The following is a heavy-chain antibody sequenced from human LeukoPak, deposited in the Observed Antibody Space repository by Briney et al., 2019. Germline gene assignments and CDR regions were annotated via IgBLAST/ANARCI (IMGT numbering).Heavy chain of an antibody. V-gene: IGHV4-34*01. CDR1: GGSFSGYY. D-gene: IGHD7-27*01. CDR2: INHSGST. Sequence: SETLPLTCAVYGGSFSGYYWSWIRQPPGKGLEWIGEINHSGSTNYNPSLKSRVTISVDTSKNQFSLKLSSVTAADTAVYYCARETPGAGHFDYWGQGSLVTVSS. CDR3: ARETPGAGHFDY. J-gene: IGHJ4*02.